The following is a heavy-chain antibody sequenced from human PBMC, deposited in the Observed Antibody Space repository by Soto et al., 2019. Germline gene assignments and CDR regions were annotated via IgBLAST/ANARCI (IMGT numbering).Heavy chain of an antibody. CDR2: IIPRFGTT. D-gene: IGHD3-10*01. Sequence: QVPVVQSGAEVKKPGSSVRISCKASGDSFTKYTVNWVRQAPRQGLEWMGGIIPRFGTTNYAPTLQDRVKITANASMKTVYMALSRMRSDDTDLYYCARGRGVYHSGGSQLDPWCQGTLVTVAS. J-gene: IGHJ5*02. CDR1: GDSFTKYT. V-gene: IGHV1-69*01. CDR3: ARGRGVYHSGGSQLDP.